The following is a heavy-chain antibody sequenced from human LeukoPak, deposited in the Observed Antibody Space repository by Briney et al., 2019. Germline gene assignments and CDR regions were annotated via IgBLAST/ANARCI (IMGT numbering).Heavy chain of an antibody. Sequence: PSETLSLTCTVHGGFSGYHWSWIRQSPGKGLAWIGEITYNGVTNYNPSLKVTISVDTSKSLFSLKLSSVTAADTAVYFCTRSGLTGMRTYPRTPSYYYGKDVWGQGTAVTVSS. V-gene: IGHV4-34*01. CDR3: TRSGLTGMRTYPRTPSYYYGKDV. D-gene: IGHD2-2*02. CDR2: ITYNGVT. J-gene: IGHJ6*02. CDR1: GGFSGYH.